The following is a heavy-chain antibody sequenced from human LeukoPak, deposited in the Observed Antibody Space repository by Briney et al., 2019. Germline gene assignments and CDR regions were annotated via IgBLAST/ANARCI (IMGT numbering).Heavy chain of an antibody. D-gene: IGHD3-22*01. V-gene: IGHV3-21*06. Sequence: GGSLRLSCAASGFTFSSYSMSWVRQAPGKGLEWVSSISSSSSYIYYADSVKGRFTISRDNAKNSLYLQMNRLRAEDTAVYYCATATEDSRGHYQGFEYWGQGTLVTVSS. CDR2: ISSSSSYI. CDR3: ATATEDSRGHYQGFEY. CDR1: GFTFSSYS. J-gene: IGHJ4*02.